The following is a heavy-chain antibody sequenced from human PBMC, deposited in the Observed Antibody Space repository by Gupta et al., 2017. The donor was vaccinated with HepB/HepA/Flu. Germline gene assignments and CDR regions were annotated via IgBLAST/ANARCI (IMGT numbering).Heavy chain of an antibody. V-gene: IGHV3-30*18. D-gene: IGHD1-26*01. CDR2: LSYDGSNK. CDR1: GFTFSSYG. J-gene: IGHJ4*02. Sequence: QVQLVESGGGVVQPGRSLRLSCAASGFTFSSYGMHWVRQAPGKGLKWLAFLSYDGSNKYYADSVKGRFTISRDNSKNTLYLQMNILRAEDTAVYYCAKTGGSYPHNSLDYWGQGTLVTVSS. CDR3: AKTGGSYPHNSLDY.